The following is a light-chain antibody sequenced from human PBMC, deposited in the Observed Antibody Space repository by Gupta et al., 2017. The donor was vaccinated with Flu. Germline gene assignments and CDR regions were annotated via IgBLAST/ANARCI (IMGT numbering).Light chain of an antibody. V-gene: IGKV2-28*01. CDR1: QSLLHSNGYNY. Sequence: VTPGEPASISCRSSQSLLHSNGYNYLDWYLQKPGQSPQLLIYLGSNRASGVPDRFSGSGSGTDFTLKISRVEAEDVGIYYCMKSLLTSFTFGPGTKVDIK. J-gene: IGKJ3*01. CDR2: LGS. CDR3: MKSLLTSFT.